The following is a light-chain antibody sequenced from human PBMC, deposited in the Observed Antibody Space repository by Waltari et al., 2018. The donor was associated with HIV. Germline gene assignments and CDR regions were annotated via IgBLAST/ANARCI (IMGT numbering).Light chain of an antibody. Sequence: EIVLTQSPGTLSLSPGERATLSCRASQSVSSSYLAWYQQKPGQAPRLLIYGASSRATGIPDRFSGSGSGTDFTLTINRLEPEDFAVYYCQQYGSSLPFTFGPGTKVDIK. V-gene: IGKV3-20*01. CDR1: QSVSSSY. J-gene: IGKJ3*01. CDR2: GAS. CDR3: QQYGSSLPFT.